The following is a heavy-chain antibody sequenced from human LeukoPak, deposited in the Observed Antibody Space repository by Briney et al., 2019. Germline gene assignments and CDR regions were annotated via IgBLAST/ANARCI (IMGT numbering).Heavy chain of an antibody. CDR3: ASGAYYPFDF. V-gene: IGHV1-18*01. CDR2: ISAHNGHT. J-gene: IGHJ4*02. Sequence: ASVKVSCKGSGYPFSSYGITWVRQAPGQGLEWVGWISAHNGHTQYGQNVQGRVTMTTETSTTTAYLELRNLTSDDTAVYFCASGAYYPFDFWGQGTLVTVSS. CDR1: GYPFSSYG. D-gene: IGHD1-26*01.